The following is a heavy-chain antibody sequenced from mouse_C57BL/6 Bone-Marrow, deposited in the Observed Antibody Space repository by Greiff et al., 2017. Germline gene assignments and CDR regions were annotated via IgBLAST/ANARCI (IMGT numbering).Heavy chain of an antibody. D-gene: IGHD2-3*01. V-gene: IGHV5-4*01. Sequence: EVQLVESGGGLVKPGGSLKLSCAASGFTFSSYAMSWVRQTPEKRLEWVATISDGGSYTYYPDNVKGRFTISRDNAKNNLYLQMSHLKSKDTAMYYCARDGWWYFDVWGTGTTVTVSS. CDR3: ARDGWWYFDV. CDR2: ISDGGSYT. CDR1: GFTFSSYA. J-gene: IGHJ1*03.